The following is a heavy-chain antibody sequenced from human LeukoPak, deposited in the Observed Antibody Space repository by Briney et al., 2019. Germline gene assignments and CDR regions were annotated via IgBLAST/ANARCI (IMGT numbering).Heavy chain of an antibody. Sequence: PGGSLRLSCAASGFTFSSYEMNWVRQAPGKWLEWVSYISSSGSTIYYADSVKGRFTISRDNAKNSLYLQMNSLRAEDTAVYYCARGFLPEDYWGQGTLVTVSS. CDR3: ARGFLPEDY. D-gene: IGHD3-10*01. J-gene: IGHJ4*02. CDR1: GFTFSSYE. V-gene: IGHV3-48*03. CDR2: ISSSGSTI.